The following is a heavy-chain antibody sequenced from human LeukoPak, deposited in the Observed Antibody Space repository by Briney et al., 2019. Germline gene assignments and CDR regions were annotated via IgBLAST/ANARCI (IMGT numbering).Heavy chain of an antibody. V-gene: IGHV3-21*01. CDR1: GFTFSRYA. D-gene: IGHD4-11*01. CDR2: ISSSSSYI. CDR3: ARGYSNYGYTFDM. J-gene: IGHJ3*02. Sequence: GGSLRLSCAASGFTFSRYAMSWVRQAPGKGLEWVSSISSSSSYIYYADSMKGRFTISRDNAKNSLYLQMNSLRAEDTAVYYCARGYSNYGYTFDMWGQGTMVTVSS.